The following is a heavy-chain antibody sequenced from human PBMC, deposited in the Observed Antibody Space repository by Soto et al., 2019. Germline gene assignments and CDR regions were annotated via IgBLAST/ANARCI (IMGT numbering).Heavy chain of an antibody. CDR1: GGTFSSYA. Sequence: GASVKVSCKASGGTFSSYAISWVRQAPGQGLEWMGGIIPIFGTANYAQKFQGRVTITADKSTSTAYMELSSLRSEDTAVYYCARAGGIVATITHYYYYGMDVRGQGTTVTVSS. CDR2: IIPIFGTA. CDR3: ARAGGIVATITHYYYYGMDV. V-gene: IGHV1-69*06. D-gene: IGHD5-12*01. J-gene: IGHJ6*02.